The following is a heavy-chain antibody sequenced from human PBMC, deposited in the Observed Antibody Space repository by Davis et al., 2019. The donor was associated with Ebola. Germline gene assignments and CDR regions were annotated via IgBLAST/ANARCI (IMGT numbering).Heavy chain of an antibody. V-gene: IGHV4-61*01. Sequence: SETLSLTCTVSGGSISSGSYYWSWIRQPPGKGLEWIGNIYDSGSANYNPSLKSRLTISVDTSKNQFSLNLNSVTAADTAVYFCARVGEFSFDYWGQGTLVTVSS. J-gene: IGHJ4*02. CDR3: ARVGEFSFDY. CDR1: GGSISSGSYY. D-gene: IGHD3-16*01. CDR2: IYDSGSA.